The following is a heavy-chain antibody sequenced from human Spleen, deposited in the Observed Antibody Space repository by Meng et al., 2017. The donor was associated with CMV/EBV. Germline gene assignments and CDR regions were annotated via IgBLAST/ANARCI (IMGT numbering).Heavy chain of an antibody. V-gene: IGHV3-30*02. CDR1: QFTFNRYG. D-gene: IGHD5-24*01. Sequence: GESLKISCAASQFTFNRYGMHWVRQAPGKGLEWVAFIDYDGSDKYYADSVKGRFTISRDNSKNTVHLQMNSLRTEDTAVYYCAKEGGRLHSIDYWGQGTLVTVSS. J-gene: IGHJ4*02. CDR3: AKEGGRLHSIDY. CDR2: IDYDGSDK.